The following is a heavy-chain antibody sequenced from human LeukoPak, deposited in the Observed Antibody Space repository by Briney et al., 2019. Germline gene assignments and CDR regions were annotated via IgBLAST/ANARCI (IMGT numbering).Heavy chain of an antibody. J-gene: IGHJ4*02. D-gene: IGHD4-23*01. CDR3: ARVGIDYSGNIIKYYFDY. Sequence: PSETLSLTCTVSGGSISDYYWSWIRRPPGRGLEWIAYSGSTNYNPSLKSRVIISVDTSKNQFSLKLSPVTAADTAVYYCARVGIDYSGNIIKYYFDYWGQGTLVTVSS. V-gene: IGHV4-59*01. CDR2: SGST. CDR1: GGSISDYY.